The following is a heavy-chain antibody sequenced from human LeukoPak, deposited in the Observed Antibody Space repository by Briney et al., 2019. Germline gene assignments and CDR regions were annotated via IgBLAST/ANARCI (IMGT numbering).Heavy chain of an antibody. CDR3: ARRRYYDSTGLLD. Sequence: SETLSLTCTVSGDSISSSSYYWGWVRQPPGKGLEWIADIYYSGSSYYSPSLKSRVTISLDTSKNQFSLKLRSVTAAGTAVYFCARRRYYDSTGLLDWGQGTPVSVSS. V-gene: IGHV4-39*01. J-gene: IGHJ1*01. CDR2: IYYSGSS. CDR1: GDSISSSSYY. D-gene: IGHD3-22*01.